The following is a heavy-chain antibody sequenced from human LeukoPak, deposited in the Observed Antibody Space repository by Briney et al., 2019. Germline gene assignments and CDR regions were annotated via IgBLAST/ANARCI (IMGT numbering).Heavy chain of an antibody. J-gene: IGHJ6*03. CDR3: ARALPHDVWSGPYYQYYMDV. CDR2: INTDGSST. D-gene: IGHD3-3*01. V-gene: IGHV3-74*01. CDR1: GFNFSSYW. Sequence: PGGSLRLSCAASGFNFSSYWMHWVRQAPGKGLVWVSRINTDGSSTSYADSVKGRFTISRDNAKNTLYLQMNSLRAEDTAMSQCARALPHDVWSGPYYQYYMDVWGKGTTVTVSS.